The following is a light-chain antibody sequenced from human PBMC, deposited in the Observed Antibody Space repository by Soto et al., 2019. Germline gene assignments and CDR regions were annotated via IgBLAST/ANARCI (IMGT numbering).Light chain of an antibody. CDR3: PHCDGTPRLT. Sequence: EIVLTQSPGTLSLSPGERATLSCRASQSVSSSYLAWYQQQPGQAPRLLIYGASSTATGMPDRFSCSGSGTYFSLTISTLEPDEIAVYDYPHCDGTPRLTCGGGTKLELK. CDR2: GAS. J-gene: IGKJ4*01. V-gene: IGKV3-20*01. CDR1: QSVSSSY.